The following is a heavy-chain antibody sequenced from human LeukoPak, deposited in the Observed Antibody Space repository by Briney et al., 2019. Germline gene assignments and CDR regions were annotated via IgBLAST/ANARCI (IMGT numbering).Heavy chain of an antibody. CDR3: VSQQVVPH. CDR2: ISGRSSTI. D-gene: IGHD6-13*01. J-gene: IGHJ4*02. Sequence: GGSLRLSCAASAFTFSDYSMNWVRQAPGKGLEWVSYISGRSSTIYYADSVKGRFTISRDNAKNSIYLQMNSLRAEDTAVYYCVSQQVVPHWGQGTRVTVSS. V-gene: IGHV3-48*01. CDR1: AFTFSDYS.